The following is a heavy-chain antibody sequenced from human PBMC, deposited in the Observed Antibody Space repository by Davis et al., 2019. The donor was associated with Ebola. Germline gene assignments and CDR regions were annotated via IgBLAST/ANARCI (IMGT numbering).Heavy chain of an antibody. CDR1: GFTFSSYW. Sequence: GESLKISCAASGFTFSSYWMHWVRQAPGKGLVWVSRINSDGRSTSYADSVKGRFTISRDNAKNTLYLQMNSLRAEDTAVYYCARIADGDRYWGSDYWGQGTQVTVSS. CDR3: ARIADGDRYWGSDY. CDR2: INSDGRST. V-gene: IGHV3-74*01. J-gene: IGHJ4*02. D-gene: IGHD5-24*01.